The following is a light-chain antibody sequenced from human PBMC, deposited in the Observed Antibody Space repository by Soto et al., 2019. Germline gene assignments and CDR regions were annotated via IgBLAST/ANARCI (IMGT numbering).Light chain of an antibody. CDR1: QTVSITY. J-gene: IGKJ5*01. Sequence: EIVLTQSPCTLSLSPGERATLSCRASQTVSITYLTWYQQKPGQAPRLLIFGASKRATGIPDRFSGSGSGRDFTLTISGLEPEDFAVYYCQQYGSSPLISFGQGTRLEI. CDR3: QQYGSSPLIS. V-gene: IGKV3-20*01. CDR2: GAS.